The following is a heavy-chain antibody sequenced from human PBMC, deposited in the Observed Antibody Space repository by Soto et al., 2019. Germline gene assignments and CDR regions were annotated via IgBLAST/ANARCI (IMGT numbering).Heavy chain of an antibody. CDR3: ARVKAQILSSGWYGGDDI. CDR2: IRGSGGNT. Sequence: EVQLLESGGGLVQPGGSLRLSCAASGFTFSTYAMSWVRQAPGKGLEWVATIRGSGGNTHYADSVKRLFTTSRDNSENTGYLQMNSLRAEDTAVYYCARVKAQILSSGWYGGDDIWGHGTMVTVSS. D-gene: IGHD6-19*01. J-gene: IGHJ3*02. CDR1: GFTFSTYA. V-gene: IGHV3-23*01.